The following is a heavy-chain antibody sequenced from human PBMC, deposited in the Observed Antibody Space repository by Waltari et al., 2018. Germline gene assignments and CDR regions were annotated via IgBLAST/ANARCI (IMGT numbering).Heavy chain of an antibody. Sequence: QVQLQQWGAGLLKPSETLSLTCAVYGGSFSGYYWSWIRQPPGKGLEWIGEINHRGSTNYNPSLKSRVTIAVDTSKNQFSLKLSSVTAADTAVYYCARGRIMITFGGVIVVDYFDYWGQGTLVTVSS. CDR2: INHRGST. V-gene: IGHV4-34*01. CDR1: GGSFSGYY. CDR3: ARGRIMITFGGVIVVDYFDY. J-gene: IGHJ4*02. D-gene: IGHD3-16*02.